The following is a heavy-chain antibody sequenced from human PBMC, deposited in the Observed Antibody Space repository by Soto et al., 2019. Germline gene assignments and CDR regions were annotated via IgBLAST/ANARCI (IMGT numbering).Heavy chain of an antibody. CDR3: ARDLAAGDH. Sequence: QVQLVQSGAEVKKPGASVKVSCRTSGYTFTHYDIHWVRQAPGQGLEWLAIINTASGRTNYAQDFQGRVTFTMDTSTTTVYMELRGLRAEDTAIFSCARDLAAGDHWGQGTLVTVSS. D-gene: IGHD3-3*02. J-gene: IGHJ4*02. CDR2: INTASGRT. V-gene: IGHV1-46*01. CDR1: GYTFTHYD.